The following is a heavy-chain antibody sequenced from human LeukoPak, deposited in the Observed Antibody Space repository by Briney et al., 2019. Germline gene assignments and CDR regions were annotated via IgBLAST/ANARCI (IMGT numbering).Heavy chain of an antibody. CDR2: IYYSGTT. J-gene: IGHJ4*02. V-gene: IGHV4-39*01. D-gene: IGHD2-15*01. CDR1: GGSISSSDYY. CDR3: AGVDVVAAFDY. Sequence: PSETLSLTCTVSGGSISSSDYYWGWIRQPPGKGLEWIASIYYSGTTHYNPSHQSRVTMSVDTSKNQFSLKLSSVTAADTAVYYCAGVDVVAAFDYWGQGTLVTVSS.